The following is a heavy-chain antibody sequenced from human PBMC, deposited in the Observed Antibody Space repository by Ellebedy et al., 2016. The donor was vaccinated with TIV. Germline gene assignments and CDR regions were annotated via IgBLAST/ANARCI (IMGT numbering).Heavy chain of an antibody. V-gene: IGHV1-18*01. CDR1: GYSLLTYG. CDR3: ARDQEDVEWLLSEPGIKLVKSAYFDY. J-gene: IGHJ4*02. Sequence: ASVKVSCXASGYSLLTYGMSWVRQAPGQGLEWMGSISAHTGDTNIAQKWKGRVTMFTDTSTSTAYMELRGLRYDDTAVYFCARDQEDVEWLLSEPGIKLVKSAYFDYWGQGTLVTVSS. CDR2: ISAHTGDT. D-gene: IGHD3-9*01.